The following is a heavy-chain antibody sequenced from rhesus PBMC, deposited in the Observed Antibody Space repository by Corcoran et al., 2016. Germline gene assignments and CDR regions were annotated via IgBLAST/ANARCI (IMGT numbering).Heavy chain of an antibody. CDR3: GGAGIGDGHQGDR. Sequence: QVQLQESGPGLVKPSETLSLTCAVSGGPISHSCHWTWIRQPPGKGLEWIGNIFGNRGRTSSDPCLESRVILSKDTCRNHFSLTLTSGTAADTAVYYCGGAGIGDGHQGDRWGQGVLVTVSS. D-gene: IGHD6-13*01. CDR2: IFGNRGRT. V-gene: IGHV4S7*01. CDR1: GGPISHSCH. J-gene: IGHJ4*01.